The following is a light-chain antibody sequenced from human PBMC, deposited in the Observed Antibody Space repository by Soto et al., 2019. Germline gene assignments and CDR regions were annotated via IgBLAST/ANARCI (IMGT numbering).Light chain of an antibody. CDR3: SSYAGINNLGV. CDR2: EVN. Sequence: QSALTQPPSASGSPGQSVTISCTGTSSDVGGYKYVSWYQQHPDKAPKLMIFEVNKRPSGVPDRFSGSKSGNTASLTVSGLQVEYEADYYSSSYAGINNLGVFGTGTKLTVL. CDR1: SSDVGGYKY. J-gene: IGLJ1*01. V-gene: IGLV2-8*01.